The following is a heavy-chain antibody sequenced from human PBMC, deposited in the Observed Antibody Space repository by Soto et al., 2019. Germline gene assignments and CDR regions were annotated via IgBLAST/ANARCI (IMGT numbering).Heavy chain of an antibody. D-gene: IGHD6-13*01. CDR1: GFAFSNYM. CDR2: ISSDSDRM. V-gene: IGHV3-48*02. CDR3: AKSEVVRSAAGTGY. J-gene: IGHJ4*02. Sequence: GGSLRLSCAASGFAFSNYMMIWVRQAPGKGLEWVSHISSDSDRMSYGESVKGRFTVSRDNAQKLLFLQMDSLRHEDTAVYYCAKSEVVRSAAGTGYWGQGTLFTVSS.